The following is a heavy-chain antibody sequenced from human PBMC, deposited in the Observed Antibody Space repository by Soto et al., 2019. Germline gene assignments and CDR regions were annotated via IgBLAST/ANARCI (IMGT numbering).Heavy chain of an antibody. Sequence: EVQLLESGGGLVQPGGSLRLSCAASGFTFSSYAMSWVRQAPGEGLEWVSAISGSGGSTYYADSVKGRFTISRDNSKNTLYLQMNSLRAEDTAVYYCAKDIGSSSSGPCDYWGQGTLVTVSS. CDR1: GFTFSSYA. D-gene: IGHD6-6*01. CDR2: ISGSGGST. J-gene: IGHJ4*02. V-gene: IGHV3-23*01. CDR3: AKDIGSSSSGPCDY.